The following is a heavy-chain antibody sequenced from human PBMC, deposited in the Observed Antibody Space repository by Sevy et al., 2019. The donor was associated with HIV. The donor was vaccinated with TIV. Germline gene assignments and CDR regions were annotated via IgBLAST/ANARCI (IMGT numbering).Heavy chain of an antibody. CDR1: GFIFSRYE. Sequence: GGSLRLSCAASGFIFSRYEMNWVRQAPGKGLEWVSYISHSGGAINYADSVKGRFTVSRDNAKNSLYLQMDSLRAEDTAVYYGARDVPPSATTVAHFDYWGQGTLVTVSS. CDR2: ISHSGGAI. J-gene: IGHJ4*02. D-gene: IGHD4-17*01. CDR3: ARDVPPSATTVAHFDY. V-gene: IGHV3-48*03.